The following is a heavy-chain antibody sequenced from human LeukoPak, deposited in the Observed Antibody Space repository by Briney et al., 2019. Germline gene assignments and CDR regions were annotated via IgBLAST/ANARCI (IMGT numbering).Heavy chain of an antibody. J-gene: IGHJ4*02. D-gene: IGHD6-13*01. V-gene: IGHV4-34*01. CDR2: INHSGST. CDR1: GGSFSGYY. CDR3: ARAPYSSSPIDY. Sequence: SSETLSLTCAVYGGSFSGYYWSWIRQPPGKGLEWIGEINHSGSTNYNPSLKSRVTISVDTSKNQFSLKLSSVTAAGTAVYYCARAPYSSSPIDYWGQGTLVTVSS.